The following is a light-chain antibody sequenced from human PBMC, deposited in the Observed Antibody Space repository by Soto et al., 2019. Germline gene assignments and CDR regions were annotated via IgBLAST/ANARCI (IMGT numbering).Light chain of an antibody. CDR2: DST. J-gene: IGKJ4*01. V-gene: IGKV3-11*01. CDR1: QSVSRY. Sequence: EIVLTQSPATLSLSPGERATLSYRTSQSVSRYLAWYQQKPGQAPRLLIYDSTDRATGLPARFSGSGSGTDFTLTINSLEPEDFAVYYCQQRNSWPLTFGGGTTVEIK. CDR3: QQRNSWPLT.